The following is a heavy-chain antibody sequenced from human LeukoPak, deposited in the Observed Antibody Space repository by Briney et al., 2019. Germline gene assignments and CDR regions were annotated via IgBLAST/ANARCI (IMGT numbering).Heavy chain of an antibody. Sequence: GGSLRLSCAASGFTFSSYAMSWVRQAPGKGLEWVSSISSTSKYIYYADSVTGRFTISRDNAKNSLYLQMNSLRAEDTAVYYCASVDDYKKFDYWGQGTLVAVSS. J-gene: IGHJ4*02. CDR2: ISSTSKYI. D-gene: IGHD5-24*01. V-gene: IGHV3-21*01. CDR1: GFTFSSYA. CDR3: ASVDDYKKFDY.